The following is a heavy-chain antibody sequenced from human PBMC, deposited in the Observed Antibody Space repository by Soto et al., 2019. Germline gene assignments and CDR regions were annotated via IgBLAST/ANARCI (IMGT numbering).Heavy chain of an antibody. Sequence: GGSLRLSCAASGFTFSNAWMSWVRQAPGKGLEWVGRIKSKTDGGTTDYAAPVKGRFTISRDDSKNTLYLQMNSLKTEDTAVYYCTTWSPGNYYDSSGHFDYWGQGTLVTVSS. CDR3: TTWSPGNYYDSSGHFDY. CDR2: IKSKTDGGTT. V-gene: IGHV3-15*01. D-gene: IGHD3-22*01. J-gene: IGHJ4*02. CDR1: GFTFSNAW.